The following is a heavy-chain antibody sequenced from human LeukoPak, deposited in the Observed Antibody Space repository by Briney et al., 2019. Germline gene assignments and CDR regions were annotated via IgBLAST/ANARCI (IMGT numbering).Heavy chain of an antibody. Sequence: GASVKVSCKASGYTSTSYYIHWLRQAPEQGLEWMGIINPSGGSTSYAQKFQGRVTMTRDTSTSTVYMELSSLRSEDTAVYYCGGGSYSSIDYWGQGTLVTVSS. CDR1: GYTSTSYY. J-gene: IGHJ4*02. CDR3: GGGSYSSIDY. D-gene: IGHD1-26*01. V-gene: IGHV1-46*01. CDR2: INPSGGST.